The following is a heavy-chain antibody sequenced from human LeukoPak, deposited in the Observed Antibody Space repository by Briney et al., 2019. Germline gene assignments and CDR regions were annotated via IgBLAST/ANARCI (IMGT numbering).Heavy chain of an antibody. J-gene: IGHJ4*02. CDR2: IYHSGST. CDR1: GYSISSGYY. V-gene: IGHV4-38-2*02. CDR3: ARDYDYVWGSLPGPGLNY. D-gene: IGHD3-16*01. Sequence: SETLSLTCTVSGYSISSGYYWGWIRQPPGKGLEWIGSIYHSGSTYYNPSLKSRVTISVDTSKNQFSLKLSSVTAADTAVYYCARDYDYVWGSLPGPGLNYWGQGTLVTVSS.